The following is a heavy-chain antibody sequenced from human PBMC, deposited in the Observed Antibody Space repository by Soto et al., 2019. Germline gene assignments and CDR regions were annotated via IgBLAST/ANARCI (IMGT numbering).Heavy chain of an antibody. CDR2: IHNGQTT. CDR1: GDSLTRNY. Sequence: SETLSLTCTVSGDSLTRNYWSWIRQPPGKGLGWLAFIHNGQTTNYNPSLVGRVSVSVDTSKSQLSLNLNSVTAADTAVYYCARTVSGGFDYWGQGILVTVSS. V-gene: IGHV4-59*01. CDR3: ARTVSGGFDY. J-gene: IGHJ4*01.